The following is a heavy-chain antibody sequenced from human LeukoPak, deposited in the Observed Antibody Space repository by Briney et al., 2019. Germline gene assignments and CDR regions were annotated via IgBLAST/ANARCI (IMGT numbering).Heavy chain of an antibody. CDR1: GFPFSSYW. D-gene: IGHD3-3*01. V-gene: IGHV3-74*01. CDR2: INTDGSTT. J-gene: IGHJ4*02. Sequence: GGSLRLSCAASGFPFSSYWVHWVRQAPGKGLVWVSRINTDGSTTTYADSVKGRLTISRDNAKNTVYLQMNSLRAEDTAVYYCAKVAIGNYDFWSGPYYFDYWGQGTLVTVSS. CDR3: AKVAIGNYDFWSGPYYFDY.